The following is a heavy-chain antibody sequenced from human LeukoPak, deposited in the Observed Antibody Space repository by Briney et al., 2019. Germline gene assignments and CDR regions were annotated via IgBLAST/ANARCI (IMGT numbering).Heavy chain of an antibody. CDR2: IWYDGSNK. J-gene: IGHJ5*02. CDR1: GFTFSSYG. CDR3: ARDLGEGWFDP. D-gene: IGHD3-16*01. Sequence: GGSLRLSGAASGFTFSSYGMHWVRQAPGKGLEWVAVIWYDGSNKYYADSVKGRFTISRDNSKNTLYLQMNSLRAEDTAVCYCARDLGEGWFDPWGQGTLVTVSS. V-gene: IGHV3-33*01.